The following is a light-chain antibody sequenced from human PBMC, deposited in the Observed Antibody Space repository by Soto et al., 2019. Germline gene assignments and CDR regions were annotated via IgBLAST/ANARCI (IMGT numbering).Light chain of an antibody. Sequence: DIQMTQSPSSLSASVGDRVTITCQASQDIRNDLNWDQQQPGKPPNLLIYDASSLETGVPSRFSGSGSGTDFTFTISSLQPEDIATYYCQQYDNLQLTFGGGTKVEIQ. V-gene: IGKV1-33*01. CDR1: QDIRND. J-gene: IGKJ4*01. CDR3: QQYDNLQLT. CDR2: DAS.